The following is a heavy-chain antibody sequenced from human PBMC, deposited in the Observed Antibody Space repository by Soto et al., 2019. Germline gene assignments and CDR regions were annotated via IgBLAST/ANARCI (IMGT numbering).Heavy chain of an antibody. D-gene: IGHD6-13*01. V-gene: IGHV1-69*13. Sequence: SVKVSCKASGGTFSSYAISWVRQAPGQGLEWMGGIIPIFGTANYAQKFQGRVTITADESTSTAYMELSSLRSEDTAVYYCARTGENVLKIAAAGYWFDPWGQGTLVTVSS. CDR1: GGTFSSYA. J-gene: IGHJ5*02. CDR3: ARTGENVLKIAAAGYWFDP. CDR2: IIPIFGTA.